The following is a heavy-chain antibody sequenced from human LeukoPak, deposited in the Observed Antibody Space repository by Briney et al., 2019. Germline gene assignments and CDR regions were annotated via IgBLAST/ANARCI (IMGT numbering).Heavy chain of an antibody. CDR3: ARDLNGYTYRIPAVGYFDC. J-gene: IGHJ4*02. D-gene: IGHD5-18*01. CDR1: GGTFSSYA. V-gene: IGHV1-69*04. CDR2: IIPILGIV. Sequence: ASVKVSCKASGGTFSSYAISWVRQAPGQGLEWVGRIIPILGIVNYAQKFQGRVTITADKSTSTAYMELSSLRSEDTAVYYCARDLNGYTYRIPAVGYFDCWGQGTLVTVSS.